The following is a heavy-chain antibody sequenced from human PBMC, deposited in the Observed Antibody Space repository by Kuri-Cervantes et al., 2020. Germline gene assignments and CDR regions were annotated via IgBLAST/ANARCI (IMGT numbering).Heavy chain of an antibody. J-gene: IGHJ4*02. CDR3: ARDKHSYGLATKDY. CDR1: GFTFSSYG. V-gene: IGHV3-33*01. CDR2: IWYDGSNK. D-gene: IGHD5-18*01. Sequence: GESLKISCAASGFTFSSYGMHWVRQAPGKGLEWVAVIWYDGSNKYYADSVKGRFTISRDNSKNTLYLQMNSLRSEDTAVYYCARDKHSYGLATKDYWGQGTLVTVSS.